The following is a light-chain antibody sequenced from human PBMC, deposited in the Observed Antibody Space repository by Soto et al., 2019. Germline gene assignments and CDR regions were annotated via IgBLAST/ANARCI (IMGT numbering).Light chain of an antibody. CDR1: ISNIATIY. CDR3: AAWDDTVRSYV. CDR2: RDN. Sequence: QSVLTQPPSVSGTPGQRVTISCSGGISNIATIYVHWFQQLPGTAPKVLSNRDNQRPSGVPDRFSGSKSGTSASLAISGLRSEDEAEYYCAAWDDTVRSYVFGTGTKLTVL. V-gene: IGLV1-47*01. J-gene: IGLJ1*01.